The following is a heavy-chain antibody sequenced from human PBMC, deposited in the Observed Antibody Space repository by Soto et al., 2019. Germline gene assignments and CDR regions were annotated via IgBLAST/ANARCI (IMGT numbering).Heavy chain of an antibody. D-gene: IGHD6-13*01. CDR1: GFTFSSYG. Sequence: GGSLRLSCAASGFTFSSYGMHWVRQAPGKGLEWVAVISYEGSNKYYADSVKGRFTITRDNSKNTLYLQMNSLRAEDPAVNYWANPGAEEAAGTSAVRPDYWGQGTLVTVS. CDR2: ISYEGSNK. V-gene: IGHV3-30*18. J-gene: IGHJ4*02. CDR3: ANPGAEEAAGTSAVRPDY.